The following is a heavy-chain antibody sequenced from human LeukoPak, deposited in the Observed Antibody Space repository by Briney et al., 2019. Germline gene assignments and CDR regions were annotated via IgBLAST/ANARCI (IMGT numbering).Heavy chain of an antibody. CDR1: GFTFNRYW. J-gene: IGHJ3*01. Sequence: PGGSLRLSCTASGFTFNRYWVSWVRQAPGKGLEWVASIKEDGSVKYYVDSVTGRFTISRDNAKNSLHLQMNSLKFEGTAVYYCAREYRWGQGTMVTVSS. V-gene: IGHV3-7*01. D-gene: IGHD1-14*01. CDR2: IKEDGSVK. CDR3: AREYR.